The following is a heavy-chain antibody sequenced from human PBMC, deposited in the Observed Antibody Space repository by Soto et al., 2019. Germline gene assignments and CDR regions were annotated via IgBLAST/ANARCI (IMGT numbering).Heavy chain of an antibody. CDR2: IYYSGST. J-gene: IGHJ6*02. CDR3: ARVGSSCHSGGCYYYYGLGV. D-gene: IGHD1-26*01. CDR1: GDSVGNGPYY. V-gene: IGHV4-61*01. Sequence: QVRLQESGPGLVKPSETLSLSCLVSGDSVGNGPYYWSWIRQSPGEGLEWMAYIYYSGSTNVNPSLESRVNISIDMSKHQFFLELRSVTAADAAVYFCARVGSSCHSGGCYYYYGLGVWGQGTTVAISS.